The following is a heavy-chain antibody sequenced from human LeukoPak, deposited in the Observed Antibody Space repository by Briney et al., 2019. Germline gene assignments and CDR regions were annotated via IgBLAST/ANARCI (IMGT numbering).Heavy chain of an antibody. Sequence: GGPLRLSCAASGFTFSSYWVSWVRQAPGKGLEWVANIKQDGSEKYYVDSVKGRFTISRDNAKNSLYLQMNSLRAEDTAVYYCARGEVDDYGDYYYYYGMDVWGQGTTVTVSS. CDR2: IKQDGSEK. CDR1: GFTFSSYW. J-gene: IGHJ6*02. V-gene: IGHV3-7*01. D-gene: IGHD4-17*01. CDR3: ARGEVDDYGDYYYYYGMDV.